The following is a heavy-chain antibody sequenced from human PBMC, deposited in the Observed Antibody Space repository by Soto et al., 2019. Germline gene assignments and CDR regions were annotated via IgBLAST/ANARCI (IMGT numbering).Heavy chain of an antibody. CDR2: IKQDGSEK. J-gene: IGHJ6*02. Sequence: EVQLVESGVGLVQPGGSLRLSCAASGFTFSSYWMSWVRQAPGKGLEWVANIKQDGSEKYYVDSVKGRFTISRDNAKNSLYLQMNSLRAEDTAVYYCARDVGYCISTSCYPDYYYGMDVWGQGTTVTVSS. D-gene: IGHD2-2*03. CDR3: ARDVGYCISTSCYPDYYYGMDV. CDR1: GFTFSSYW. V-gene: IGHV3-7*01.